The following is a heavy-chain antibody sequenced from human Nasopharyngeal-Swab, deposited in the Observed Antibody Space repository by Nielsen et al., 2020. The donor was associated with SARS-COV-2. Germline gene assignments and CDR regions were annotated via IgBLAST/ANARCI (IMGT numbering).Heavy chain of an antibody. V-gene: IGHV3-30*03. CDR2: ISYDGSNK. D-gene: IGHD2-15*01. J-gene: IGHJ4*02. CDR3: ARRYCSGGSCYFDY. CDR1: GFTFSSYA. Sequence: GESLKISCAASGFTFSSYAMSWVRQAPGKGLEWVAVISYDGSNKYYADSVKGRFTISRDNSKNTLYLQMNSLRAEDTAVYYCARRYCSGGSCYFDYWGQGTLVTVSS.